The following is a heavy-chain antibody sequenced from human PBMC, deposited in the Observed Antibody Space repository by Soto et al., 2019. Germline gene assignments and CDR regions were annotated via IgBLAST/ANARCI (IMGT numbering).Heavy chain of an antibody. Sequence: ETLSVTCAVSPGYTSSHYRSWIRQPQMEGLEGIGEISHTGGTTYNPSLMSRVTMSVDTSKNQFSLKLRSVTAADTAVFYCARGRSSVTIFAEVRYGLDVWGQGTTVTVSS. CDR3: ARGRSSVTIFAEVRYGLDV. V-gene: IGHV4-34*01. CDR1: PGYTSSHY. J-gene: IGHJ6*02. D-gene: IGHD3-3*01. CDR2: ISHTGGT.